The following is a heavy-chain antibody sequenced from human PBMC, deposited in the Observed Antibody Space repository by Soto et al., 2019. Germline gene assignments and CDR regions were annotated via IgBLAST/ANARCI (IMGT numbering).Heavy chain of an antibody. CDR3: ASTTPCSGGSCYFWDY. J-gene: IGHJ4*02. D-gene: IGHD2-15*01. Sequence: SVKVSCKASGGTFSSYTISWVRQAPGQGLEWMGRIIPILGIANYAQKFQGRVTITADKSTSTAYMELISLRSEDTAVYYCASTTPCSGGSCYFWDYWGQGTLVTVSS. V-gene: IGHV1-69*02. CDR2: IIPILGIA. CDR1: GGTFSSYT.